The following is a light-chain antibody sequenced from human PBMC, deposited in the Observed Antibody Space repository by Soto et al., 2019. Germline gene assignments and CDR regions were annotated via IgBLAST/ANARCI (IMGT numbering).Light chain of an antibody. CDR3: QQRSDWPST. Sequence: EIVLTQSPATLSLSPGDRATLSCRASQSVGSYLGWYQQRPGQAPRLLIYDASNRATGIPARFSGSGSGTDFTRTISSLEPEDFAVYYCQQRSDWPSTVGGGTKVEIK. J-gene: IGKJ4*01. CDR2: DAS. V-gene: IGKV3-11*01. CDR1: QSVGSY.